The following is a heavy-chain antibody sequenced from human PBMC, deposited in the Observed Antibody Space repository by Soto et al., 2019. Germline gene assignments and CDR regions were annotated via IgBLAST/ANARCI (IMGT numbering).Heavy chain of an antibody. CDR1: GYSFTSYW. D-gene: IGHD1-1*01. V-gene: IGHV5-10-1*01. Sequence: GESLKISCKGSGYSFTSYWISWVRQMPGKGLEWMGKIDPSDSYTNYSPSFQGHVTISADKSITTAYLQWSSLKASDTAMYYCASSKNWNYYYGMDVWGQGTTVTVS. CDR3: ASSKNWNYYYGMDV. CDR2: IDPSDSYT. J-gene: IGHJ6*02.